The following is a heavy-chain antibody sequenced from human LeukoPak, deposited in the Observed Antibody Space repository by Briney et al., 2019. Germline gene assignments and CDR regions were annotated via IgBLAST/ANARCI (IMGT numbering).Heavy chain of an antibody. CDR3: ATSGYCSSTSCRNNYYYYMDV. D-gene: IGHD2-2*01. CDR2: IYTSGST. J-gene: IGHJ6*03. CDR1: GCYISSYY. V-gene: IGHV4-4*07. Sequence: SETLSLTCTVSGCYISSYYRSWIRQPAGKGLEWIGSIYTSGSTNYNPSLKSRVTMSVDTTKNQFSLKLSSVTAADTAVYYCATSGYCSSTSCRNNYYYYMDVWGKGTTVTVSS.